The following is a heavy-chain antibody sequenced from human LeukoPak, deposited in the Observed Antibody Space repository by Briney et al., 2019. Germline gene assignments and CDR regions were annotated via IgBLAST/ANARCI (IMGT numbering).Heavy chain of an antibody. CDR2: IYYSGST. V-gene: IGHV4-59*01. J-gene: IGHJ5*02. Sequence: SETLSLTCTVSGGSISSYYWSWIRQPPGKGLEWIGYIYYSGSTNYNPSLKSRVTISVDTSKNQFSLKLSSVTAADTAVYYCARAPPYDFWSGLGWFDPWGQGTLVTVSS. CDR3: ARAPPYDFWSGLGWFDP. CDR1: GGSISSYY. D-gene: IGHD3-3*01.